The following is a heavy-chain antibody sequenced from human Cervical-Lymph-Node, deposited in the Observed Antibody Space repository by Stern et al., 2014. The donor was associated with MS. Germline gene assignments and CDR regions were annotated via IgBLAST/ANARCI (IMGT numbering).Heavy chain of an antibody. CDR3: ARDNEDLVATIRWFDP. D-gene: IGHD5-12*01. V-gene: IGHV4-61*01. Sequence: VQLVESGPGLVKPSETLSLTCSVSGGSVSSGSYYWSWIRQPPGKGLEWIGFLYYSGNTKTNPSLKRRVTMSVDTSKNQFSLKLSSVTAADTAVYYCARDNEDLVATIRWFDPWGQGTLVTVSS. CDR2: LYYSGNT. J-gene: IGHJ5*02. CDR1: GGSVSSGSYY.